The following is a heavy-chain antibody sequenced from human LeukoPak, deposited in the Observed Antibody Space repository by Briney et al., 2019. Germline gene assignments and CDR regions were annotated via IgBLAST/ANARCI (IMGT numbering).Heavy chain of an antibody. CDR3: ARVKVVTAIGAFDI. J-gene: IGHJ3*02. D-gene: IGHD3-22*01. CDR2: IKEDGSEK. Sequence: GGSLRLSCAASGFTFSSYWMSWVRQAPGKGLEWVANIKEDGSEKYYVDSVKGRFTISRDNAKNSLYLQMNSLRAEDTAVYYCARVKVVTAIGAFDIWGQGTVVTVSS. V-gene: IGHV3-7*01. CDR1: GFTFSSYW.